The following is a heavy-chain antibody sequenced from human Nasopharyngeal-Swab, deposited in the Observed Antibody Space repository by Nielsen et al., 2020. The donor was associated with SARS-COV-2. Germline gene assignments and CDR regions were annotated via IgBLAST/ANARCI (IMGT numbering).Heavy chain of an antibody. CDR3: AKFREGR. J-gene: IGHJ4*02. V-gene: IGHV3-23*01. CDR1: GITFNNYA. CDR2: LSAPGNP. Sequence: EGSLRLSCAASGITFNNYAMSWARQGPGKGLEWVSALSAPGNPYYADSVKGRFTISRDSSQNTLYLQMNSLRADDTAVYYCAKFREGRWGQGTLVTVSS.